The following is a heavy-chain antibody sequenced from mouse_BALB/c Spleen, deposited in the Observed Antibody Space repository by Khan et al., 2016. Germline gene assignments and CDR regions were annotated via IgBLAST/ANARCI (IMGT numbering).Heavy chain of an antibody. CDR2: IHYSGYT. V-gene: IGHV3-1*02. J-gene: IGHJ4*01. Sequence: VQLQESGPDLVKPSQSLSLTCTVTAYSITSGYSWHWIRQFPGNKLEWMGYIHYSGYTNYNPSLKSRISITRDTSKNQFFLQLTSVTAEDTATYYCARNDGYYALDYWGQGTSVTVSS. D-gene: IGHD2-3*01. CDR1: AYSITSGYS. CDR3: ARNDGYYALDY.